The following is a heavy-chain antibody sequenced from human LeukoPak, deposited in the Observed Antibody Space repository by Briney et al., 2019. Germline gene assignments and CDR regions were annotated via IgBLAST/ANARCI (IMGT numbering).Heavy chain of an antibody. D-gene: IGHD2-15*01. V-gene: IGHV3-23*01. CDR1: GFTFSSYA. Sequence: PPGGSLRLSCAASGFTFSSYAMSWVRQAPGKGLEWVSAIRGSGGSTYYADSVKGRFTISRDNSKNTLYLQMNSLRAEDTAVYYCAKERGYCSGGSCSWSFDYWGQGTLVTVSS. CDR2: IRGSGGST. CDR3: AKERGYCSGGSCSWSFDY. J-gene: IGHJ4*02.